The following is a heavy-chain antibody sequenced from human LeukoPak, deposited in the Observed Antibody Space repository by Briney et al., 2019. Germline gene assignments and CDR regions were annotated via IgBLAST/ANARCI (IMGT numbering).Heavy chain of an antibody. D-gene: IGHD2-2*02. V-gene: IGHV5-51*01. CDR3: ARQDCSSSSCYTLAAFDY. CDR1: GYRFTSYW. CDR2: IYPADSDT. Sequence: ESLKISCKGSGYRFTSYWIAWVRQMPGKGLEWMGIIYPADSDTRYSPSFQGQVTISADKSLSTAYLQWSSLKASDTAMYYCARQDCSSSSCYTLAAFDYWGQGTLVTVSS. J-gene: IGHJ4*02.